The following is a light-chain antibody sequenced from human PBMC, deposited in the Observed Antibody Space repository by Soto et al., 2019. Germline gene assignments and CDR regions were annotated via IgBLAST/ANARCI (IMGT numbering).Light chain of an antibody. J-gene: IGLJ2*01. Sequence: QSALTQPASVSGSPGQSITISCTGTSSDIGRYNLVSWYQQHPGKAPKLIIYEDIERPSGVSARFSGSKSGNTASLTISGLQTEDEADYYCCSYAGGASVVFGGGTKLTVL. CDR3: CSYAGGASVV. V-gene: IGLV2-23*01. CDR1: SSDIGRYNL. CDR2: EDI.